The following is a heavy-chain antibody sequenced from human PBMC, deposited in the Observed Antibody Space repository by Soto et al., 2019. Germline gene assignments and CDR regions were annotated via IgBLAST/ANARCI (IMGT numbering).Heavy chain of an antibody. Sequence: QVQLVQSGAEVKKPGSSVKVSCKASGGTFSSHAISWVRQAPGQGLEWMGGIIPFFKAANSAQKFQGRVTITAGDSTSTAYMDLYSLRSEDTAVYYCAREVPLNYYDGTFAYYAMDVWGQGTTVTVSS. D-gene: IGHD3-16*01. CDR1: GGTFSSHA. V-gene: IGHV1-69*01. CDR2: IIPFFKAA. J-gene: IGHJ6*02. CDR3: AREVPLNYYDGTFAYYAMDV.